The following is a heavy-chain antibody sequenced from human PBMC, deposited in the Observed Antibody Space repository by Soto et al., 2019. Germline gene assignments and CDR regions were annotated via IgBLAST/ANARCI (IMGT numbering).Heavy chain of an antibody. CDR2: ISGSGGST. Sequence: GGSLRLSCAASGFTFSSYAMSWVRQAPGKGLEWVSAISGSGGSTYYADSVKGRFTISRDNSXXXXXLXMNSLRAEDTAVYYCAGRKEAYYYYGMDVWGQGTTVTVSS. CDR1: GFTFSSYA. J-gene: IGHJ6*02. V-gene: IGHV3-23*01. CDR3: AGRKEAYYYYGMDV.